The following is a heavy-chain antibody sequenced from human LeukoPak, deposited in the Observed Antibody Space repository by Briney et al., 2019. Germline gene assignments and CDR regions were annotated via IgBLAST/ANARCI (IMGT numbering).Heavy chain of an antibody. CDR3: ASLQYPMWFGAFDI. J-gene: IGHJ3*02. CDR2: IYHSGST. V-gene: IGHV4-30-2*01. Sequence: KPSETLSLTCTVSGGSVSSGGYSWSWIRQPPGKGLEWIGYIYHSGSTYYNPSLKSRVTISVDRSKNQFSLKLSSVTAADTAVYYCASLQYPMWFGAFDIWGQGTMVTVSS. D-gene: IGHD3-10*01. CDR1: GGSVSSGGYS.